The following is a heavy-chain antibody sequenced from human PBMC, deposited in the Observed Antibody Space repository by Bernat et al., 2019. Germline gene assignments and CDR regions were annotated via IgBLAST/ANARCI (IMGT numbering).Heavy chain of an antibody. D-gene: IGHD5-24*01. CDR1: GFTFDSYA. Sequence: EVQLLESGGGLVQPGGSLRLFCAASGFTFDSYAMNWVRQAPGKGLEWVSASSGSGGRKNAADAVKGQFSISRDNAKNTLNLQMSSLRGEDTAVYYCAKVVTRDGYNYYYGLDVWGQGTTVTVSS. CDR3: AKVVTRDGYNYYYGLDV. CDR2: SSGSGGRK. V-gene: IGHV3-23*01. J-gene: IGHJ6*02.